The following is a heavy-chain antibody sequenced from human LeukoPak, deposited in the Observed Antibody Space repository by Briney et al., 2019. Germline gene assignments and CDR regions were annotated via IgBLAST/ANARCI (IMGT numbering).Heavy chain of an antibody. CDR3: AKSVAGGSGYYYDMDV. CDR2: ISGSDGGT. V-gene: IGHV3-23*01. J-gene: IGHJ6*02. D-gene: IGHD3-10*01. Sequence: PGGSLRLSCAASGFTFSSYAISWVRLAPGKGLEWVSGISGSDGGTYYADSVKGRFTISRDNSKNTLYLQMNSLRAEDTAVYYCAKSVAGGSGYYYDMDVWGQGTTVTVSS. CDR1: GFTFSSYA.